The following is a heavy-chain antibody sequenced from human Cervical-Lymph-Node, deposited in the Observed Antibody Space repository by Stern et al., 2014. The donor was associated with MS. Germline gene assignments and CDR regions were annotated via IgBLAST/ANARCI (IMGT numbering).Heavy chain of an antibody. CDR2: IIPALGTP. J-gene: IGHJ6*02. V-gene: IGHV1-69*12. D-gene: IGHD3-3*01. Sequence: QDQLVQSGAEVRKPGSSVKVSCKASGDTFIYYAITWVRQAPGQRLEWMGSIIPALGTPDYAQKFQGRVTMTADESTTTAYLEVSSLKSEDTAIYFCERGPDYWSGDRHYYYDMGVWGQGTTVTVSS. CDR1: GDTFIYYA. CDR3: ERGPDYWSGDRHYYYDMGV.